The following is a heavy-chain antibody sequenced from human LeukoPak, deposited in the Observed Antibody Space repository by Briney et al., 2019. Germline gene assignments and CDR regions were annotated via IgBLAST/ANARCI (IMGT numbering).Heavy chain of an antibody. Sequence: ASVKVSCKASGYTFTGYYIRWVRQAPGQGLEWMGRINPNSGGTNYAQKFQGRVTMTRDTSISTAYMELSRLRSDDTAVYYCAFEVLSSGWVSWGQGTLVTVSS. V-gene: IGHV1-2*06. J-gene: IGHJ5*02. CDR3: AFEVLSSGWVS. D-gene: IGHD6-19*01. CDR2: INPNSGGT. CDR1: GYTFTGYY.